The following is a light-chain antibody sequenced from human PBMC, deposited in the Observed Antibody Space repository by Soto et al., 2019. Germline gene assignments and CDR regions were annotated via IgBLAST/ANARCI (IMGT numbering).Light chain of an antibody. CDR3: QQYNSYSWT. CDR1: QSISSY. J-gene: IGKJ1*01. Sequence: DFQMTQSPSSLSASVGDGVTITCRASQSISSYVSWYQQKPGKAPKLLIYAASRLESGVPSRFSGSGSGTEFTLTISSLQPDDFATYYCQQYNSYSWTFGQGTKVDIK. CDR2: AAS. V-gene: IGKV1-5*01.